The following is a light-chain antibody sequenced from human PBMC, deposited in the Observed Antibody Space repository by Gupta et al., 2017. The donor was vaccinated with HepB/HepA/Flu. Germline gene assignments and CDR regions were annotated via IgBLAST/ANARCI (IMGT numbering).Light chain of an antibody. CDR2: EVS. CDR3: SSYAGSYSWL. V-gene: IGLV2-8*01. Sequence: QSALTQPPHASESPRRSVTISCTGTSSDVGGYNYVSWYQQHPGKVPKLMIYEVSQRPSGVPDRFSGSKSGNTASLTVSGLQAEDEADYYCSSYAGSYSWLFGGGTKLTVL. CDR1: SSDVGGYNY. J-gene: IGLJ3*02.